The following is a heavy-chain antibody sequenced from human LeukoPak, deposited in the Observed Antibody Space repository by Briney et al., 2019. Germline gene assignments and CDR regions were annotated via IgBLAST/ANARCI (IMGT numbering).Heavy chain of an antibody. CDR3: ARDRISINALDM. CDR2: ISHIGST. CDR1: GLTFSSYA. Sequence: PGGSLRLSCAASGLTFSSYAMTWIRQPPGKGLEWIGYISHIGSTNYNPSLKSRVTISVDTSKNQFSLKLTSVTAADTAVYYCARDRISINALDMWGQGTMVTVSS. J-gene: IGHJ3*02. D-gene: IGHD1-14*01. V-gene: IGHV4-59*01.